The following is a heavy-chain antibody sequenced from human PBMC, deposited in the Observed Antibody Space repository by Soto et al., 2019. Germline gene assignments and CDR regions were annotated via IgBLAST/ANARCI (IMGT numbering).Heavy chain of an antibody. CDR3: ARTGGYFDWLPPYYFDY. V-gene: IGHV4-31*03. D-gene: IGHD3-9*01. CDR2: IYYSGST. Sequence: SETLSLTCTVSGGSISSGGYYWSWIRQHPGKGLEWIGYIYYSGSTYYNPSLKSRVTISVDTSKNQFSLKLSSVTAADTAVYYCARTGGYFDWLPPYYFDYWGQGTLVTVSS. CDR1: GGSISSGGYY. J-gene: IGHJ4*02.